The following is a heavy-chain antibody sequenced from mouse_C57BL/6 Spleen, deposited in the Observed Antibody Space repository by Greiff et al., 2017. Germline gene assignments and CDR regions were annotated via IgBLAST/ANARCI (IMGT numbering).Heavy chain of an antibody. V-gene: IGHV5-17*01. CDR3: ARPYYYGSRGYYFDY. CDR2: ISSGSSTI. CDR1: GFTFSDYG. D-gene: IGHD1-1*01. J-gene: IGHJ2*01. Sequence: EVMLVESGGGLVKPGGSLKLSCAASGFTFSDYGMHWVRQAPEKGLEWVAYISSGSSTIYYADTVKGRFTISRDNAKNTLFLQMTSLRSEDTAMYYCARPYYYGSRGYYFDYWGQGTTLTVSS.